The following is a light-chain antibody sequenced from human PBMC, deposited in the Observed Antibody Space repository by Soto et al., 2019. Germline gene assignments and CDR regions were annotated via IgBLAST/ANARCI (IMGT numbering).Light chain of an antibody. J-gene: IGLJ3*02. CDR2: EVS. Sequence: QSVLTQPASVSGSPGQSITISCTGSSSDVGGYDYVSWYQQHPGRAPKLIIFEVSNRPSGVSNRFSGSKSGNTASLTISGLQAEDEADYYCGSYSTTVTEVFGGGTKLTVL. V-gene: IGLV2-14*01. CDR1: SSDVGGYDY. CDR3: GSYSTTVTEV.